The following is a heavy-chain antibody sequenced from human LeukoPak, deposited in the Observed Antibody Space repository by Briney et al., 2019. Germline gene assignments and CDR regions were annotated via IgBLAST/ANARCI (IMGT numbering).Heavy chain of an antibody. CDR3: ARVSSSWQTFDY. Sequence: ASVKVSCKASGYTFTSYGISWVRQAPGQGLEWMGWISAYNGNTNYAQKLQGRVTMTTDTSTSTAYMELRSLRPDDTAVYYCARVSSSWQTFDYWGQGTLVTVSS. CDR1: GYTFTSYG. D-gene: IGHD6-13*01. CDR2: ISAYNGNT. V-gene: IGHV1-18*04. J-gene: IGHJ4*02.